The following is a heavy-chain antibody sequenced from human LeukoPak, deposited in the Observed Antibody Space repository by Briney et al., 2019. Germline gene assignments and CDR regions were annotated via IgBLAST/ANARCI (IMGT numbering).Heavy chain of an antibody. CDR1: GFTFSSYS. V-gene: IGHV3-48*02. J-gene: IGHJ4*02. Sequence: GGSLRLSCAASGFTFSSYSMNWVRQAPGKGLEWVSYISSSSSTIYYADSVKGRFTISRDNAKNSLYLQMNSLRDEDTAVYYCASTTYYYDSSGYSGPLGFDYWGQGTLVTVSS. D-gene: IGHD3-22*01. CDR3: ASTTYYYDSSGYSGPLGFDY. CDR2: ISSSSSTI.